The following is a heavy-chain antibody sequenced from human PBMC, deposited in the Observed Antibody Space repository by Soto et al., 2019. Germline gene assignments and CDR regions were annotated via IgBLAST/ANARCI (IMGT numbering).Heavy chain of an antibody. CDR2: INHSGST. Sequence: SETLSLTCAVYGGSFSGYYWSWIRQPPGKGLEWIGEINHSGSTNYNPSLKSRVTISVDTSKNQFSLKLSSVTAADTAVYYCARGRGVTMVRGVIKDPFDYWGQGTLVTVSS. CDR1: GGSFSGYY. CDR3: ARGRGVTMVRGVIKDPFDY. D-gene: IGHD3-10*01. V-gene: IGHV4-34*01. J-gene: IGHJ4*02.